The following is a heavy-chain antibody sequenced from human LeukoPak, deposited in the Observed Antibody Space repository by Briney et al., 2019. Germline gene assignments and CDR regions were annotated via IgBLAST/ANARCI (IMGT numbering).Heavy chain of an antibody. J-gene: IGHJ5*02. CDR2: IYPGDSDT. CDR1: GYSFTSYW. CDR3: ARSNYGGHSGVWFDP. Sequence: GESLKISGKSSGYSFTSYWIGWVRQMPGKGLEWIGIIYPGDSDTRYSPSFQGQVTISADKSISTAYLQWSSLKASDTAMYYCARSNYGGHSGVWFDPWGQGTLVTVSS. V-gene: IGHV5-51*01. D-gene: IGHD4-23*01.